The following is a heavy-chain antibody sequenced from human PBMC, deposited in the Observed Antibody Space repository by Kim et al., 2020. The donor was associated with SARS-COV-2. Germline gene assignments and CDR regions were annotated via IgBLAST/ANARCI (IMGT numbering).Heavy chain of an antibody. V-gene: IGHV3-23*01. J-gene: IGHJ5*02. D-gene: IGHD3-10*01. CDR3: AKRAYGSGSLGP. Sequence: YYADSVKGRFTISRDKSKNTLYLQMNSLRAEDTAVYYCAKRAYGSGSLGPWGQGTLVTVSS.